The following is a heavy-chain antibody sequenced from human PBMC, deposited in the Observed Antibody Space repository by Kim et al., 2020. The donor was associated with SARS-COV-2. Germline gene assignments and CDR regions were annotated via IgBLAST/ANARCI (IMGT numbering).Heavy chain of an antibody. Sequence: ADSVKGRFTISRDNSKNTLYLQMNSLRAEDTAVYYCARGSGYSSGGVDYWGQGTLVTVSS. V-gene: IGHV3-33*01. J-gene: IGHJ4*02. CDR3: ARGSGYSSGGVDY. D-gene: IGHD5-18*01.